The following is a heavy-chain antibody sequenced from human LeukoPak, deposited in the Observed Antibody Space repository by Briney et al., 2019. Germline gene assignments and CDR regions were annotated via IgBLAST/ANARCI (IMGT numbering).Heavy chain of an antibody. CDR1: GFTVSSNY. V-gene: IGHV3-53*05. CDR3: AKALGGSGSNFDY. D-gene: IGHD3-10*01. Sequence: GGSLRLSCAASGFTVSSNYVSWVRQAPGKGLEWVSVIYTGGNTHYADSVKGRFTISRDNSKNTVFLQMNSLRPEDTAVYYCAKALGGSGSNFDYWGQGTLVTVSS. J-gene: IGHJ4*02. CDR2: IYTGGNT.